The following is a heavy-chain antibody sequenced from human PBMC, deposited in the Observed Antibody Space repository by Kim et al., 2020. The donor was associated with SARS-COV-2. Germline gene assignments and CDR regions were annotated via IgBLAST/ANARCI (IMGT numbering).Heavy chain of an antibody. D-gene: IGHD1-1*01. CDR3: ARGMFRNGLDV. V-gene: IGHV3-74*01. CDR1: GFTFRSYW. CDR2: MSGDAGNT. Sequence: GGSLRLSCAASGFTFRSYWMNWVRQAPGKGLVWVSRMSGDAGNTNYADSVKGRFTMSRDNAENTVYLQMNSLRGDDTAVYYCARGMFRNGLDVWGQGTTVTVSS. J-gene: IGHJ6*02.